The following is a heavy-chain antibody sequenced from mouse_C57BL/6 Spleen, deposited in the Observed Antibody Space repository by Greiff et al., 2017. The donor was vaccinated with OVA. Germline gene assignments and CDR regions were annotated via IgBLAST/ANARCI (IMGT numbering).Heavy chain of an antibody. CDR1: GFTFSSYT. CDR2: ISGGGGNT. Sequence: EVKLQESGGGLVKPGGSLKLSCAASGFTFSSYTMSWVRQTPEKRLEWVATISGGGGNTYYPDSVKGRFTISRDNAKNTLYLQMSSLRSEDTALYYCARPDSSGYVDYWGQGTTLTVSS. J-gene: IGHJ2*01. V-gene: IGHV5-9*01. D-gene: IGHD3-2*02. CDR3: ARPDSSGYVDY.